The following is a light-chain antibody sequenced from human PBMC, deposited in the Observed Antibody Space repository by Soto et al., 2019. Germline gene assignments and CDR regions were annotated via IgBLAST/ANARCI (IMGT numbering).Light chain of an antibody. J-gene: IGKJ1*01. CDR3: QQRSNWPPTWT. CDR1: QSVSTY. CDR2: DAS. Sequence: EIVLTQSPAILSLSPGERATLSCRASQSVSTYLAWYQQKPGQAPRLLIYDASKRATGIPVRFSGSGSGTDFTLTITSLEPEDFGVYYCQQRSNWPPTWTFGQGTKVDIK. V-gene: IGKV3-11*01.